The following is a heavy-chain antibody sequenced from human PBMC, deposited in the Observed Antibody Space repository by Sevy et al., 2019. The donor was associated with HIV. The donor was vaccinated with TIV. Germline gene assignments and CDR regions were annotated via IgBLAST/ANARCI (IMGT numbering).Heavy chain of an antibody. CDR3: AKTKARIAAAVGAFDI. CDR2: ISWNSGSI. CDR1: GFTFDDYA. Sequence: GGSLRLSCAASGFTFDDYAMHWVRQAPGKGLEWVSGISWNSGSIGYADSVKGRFTISRDNAKNSLYLQMNSLRAEDTALYYRAKTKARIAAAVGAFDIWGQGTMVTVSS. V-gene: IGHV3-9*01. D-gene: IGHD6-13*01. J-gene: IGHJ3*02.